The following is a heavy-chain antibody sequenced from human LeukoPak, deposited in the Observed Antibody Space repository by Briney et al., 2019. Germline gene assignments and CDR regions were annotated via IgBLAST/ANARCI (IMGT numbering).Heavy chain of an antibody. D-gene: IGHD2-15*01. CDR1: GFTFSNYA. J-gene: IGHJ4*02. CDR3: AKVEPGFCSSSSCWGPYFDY. CDR2: ISGSGDVT. V-gene: IGHV3-23*01. Sequence: GGSLRLSCAASGFTFSNYAMNWVRQAPGKGLEWVSLISGSGDVTYYGDFLKGRSTISRDNSRNTLYLQMESLRGEDTAVYFCAKVEPGFCSSSSCWGPYFDYWGRGILVTVSS.